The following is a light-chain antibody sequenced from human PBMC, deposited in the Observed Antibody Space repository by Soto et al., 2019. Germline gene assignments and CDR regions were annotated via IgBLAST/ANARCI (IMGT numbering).Light chain of an antibody. J-gene: IGKJ5*01. CDR2: GAS. V-gene: IGKV3-15*01. Sequence: EIVMTQSPATLSVSPGERATLSCRASQSVSSNLAWYQQKPGQAPRLLIYGASTRATGIPARFSGSGSGTEFTLTIARLESEDFAVYYCQEYHGSPVTFGLGTRLEIK. CDR3: QEYHGSPVT. CDR1: QSVSSN.